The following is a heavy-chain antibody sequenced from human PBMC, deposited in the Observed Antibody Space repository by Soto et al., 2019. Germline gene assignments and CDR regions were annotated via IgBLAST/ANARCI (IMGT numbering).Heavy chain of an antibody. CDR2: INPSGGST. V-gene: IGHV1-46*01. CDR3: ARDRVVVVVAATGTQGYYYGMDV. J-gene: IGHJ6*02. Sequence: ASVKVSCKASGYTFTSYYMHWVRQAPGQGLEWMGIINPSGGSTSYAQKFQGRVTMTRDTSTSTVYMELSSLRSEDTAVYYCARDRVVVVVAATGTQGYYYGMDVWGQGTTVTVSS. CDR1: GYTFTSYY. D-gene: IGHD2-15*01.